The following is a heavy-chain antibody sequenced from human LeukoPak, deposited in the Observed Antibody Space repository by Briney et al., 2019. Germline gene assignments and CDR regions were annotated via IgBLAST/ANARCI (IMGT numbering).Heavy chain of an antibody. D-gene: IGHD3-10*01. CDR2: ISSSGSTI. Sequence: GGSLRLSCAASGFTFSSYEMNWVRQAPGKGLEWVSYISSSGSTIYYADSVKGRFTISRDNAKNSLYLQMNSLRAEDTAVYYCARAITMVRPYDAFDIWGQGTMVTVSS. J-gene: IGHJ3*02. V-gene: IGHV3-48*03. CDR3: ARAITMVRPYDAFDI. CDR1: GFTFSSYE.